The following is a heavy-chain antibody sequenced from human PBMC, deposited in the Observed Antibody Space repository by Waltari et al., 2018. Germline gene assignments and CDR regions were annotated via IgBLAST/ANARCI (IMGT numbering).Heavy chain of an antibody. Sequence: VQLVQSGAEVKKPGASVKVSCKASGYTFTSYDINWVRQATGQGLEWMGGIIPIFGTANYAQKFQGRVTITADKSTSTAYMELSSLRSEDTAVYYCARANLPGYGSGSYYHSWGQGTLVTVSS. V-gene: IGHV1-69*06. D-gene: IGHD3-10*01. CDR1: GYTFTSYD. J-gene: IGHJ4*02. CDR3: ARANLPGYGSGSYYHS. CDR2: IIPIFGTA.